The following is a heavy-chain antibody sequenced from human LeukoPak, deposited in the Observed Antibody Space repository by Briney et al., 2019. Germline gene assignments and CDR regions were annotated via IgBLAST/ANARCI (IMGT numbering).Heavy chain of an antibody. D-gene: IGHD6-19*01. CDR2: IDPSDSYT. V-gene: IGHV5-10-1*01. Sequence: GESLRISCKGSGYRFTSYWINWVRQMPGKGLEWMGRIDPSDSYTNYSPSFQGHVTISADKSISTAYLQWSSLKASDTAMYYCARILGIAVAGFDYWGQGTLVTVSS. CDR1: GYRFTSYW. J-gene: IGHJ4*02. CDR3: ARILGIAVAGFDY.